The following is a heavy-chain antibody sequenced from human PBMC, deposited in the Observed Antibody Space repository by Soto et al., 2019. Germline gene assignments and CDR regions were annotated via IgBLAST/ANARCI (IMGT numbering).Heavy chain of an antibody. D-gene: IGHD2-21*02. Sequence: SSETLSLTCTVSGGSIIGYYRSWIRQPPGKGLEWIGYMYTTGSTVYNPSFKSRVTISVDTSKNQFSLKLNSVTAADTAVYYCARDLWGYCGTDCYPLDVWGQGTTVT. J-gene: IGHJ6*02. CDR1: GGSIIGYY. CDR3: ARDLWGYCGTDCYPLDV. CDR2: MYTTGST. V-gene: IGHV4-59*01.